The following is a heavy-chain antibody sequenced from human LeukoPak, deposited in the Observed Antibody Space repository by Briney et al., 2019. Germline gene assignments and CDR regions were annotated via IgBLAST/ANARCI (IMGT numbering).Heavy chain of an antibody. CDR1: GFIFNNYG. Sequence: GGSLRLSCAASGFIFNNYGLIWIRQAPGKGLEWVSAISNDGGGTQYADFVEGRFTISRDNSKNTLFLQMSSLRAEDTALYYCAKGSSGYFADLWGQGTLVTVSS. CDR3: AKGSSGYFADL. V-gene: IGHV3-23*01. J-gene: IGHJ5*02. D-gene: IGHD3-22*01. CDR2: ISNDGGGT.